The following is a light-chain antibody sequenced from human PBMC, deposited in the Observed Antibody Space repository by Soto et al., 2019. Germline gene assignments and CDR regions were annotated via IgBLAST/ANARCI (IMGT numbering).Light chain of an antibody. CDR1: SSDVGGSNY. J-gene: IGLJ1*01. CDR3: SSYKSSSLYV. Sequence: QSVLTQPASVSGSPGQSITISCTGTSSDVGGSNYVSWYQQLPGKAPKLMIYDVSDRPSGVSNRFSGSKSGNTASLTISGLQAEDEAAYYCSSYKSSSLYVFGTGTKVTVL. CDR2: DVS. V-gene: IGLV2-14*01.